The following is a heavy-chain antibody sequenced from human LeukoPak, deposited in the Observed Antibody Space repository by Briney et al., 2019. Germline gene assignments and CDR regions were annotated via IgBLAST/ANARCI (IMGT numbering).Heavy chain of an antibody. V-gene: IGHV4-59*01. CDR2: IYYSGST. CDR3: ASGTQQLGFDY. CDR1: GGSISSYY. Sequence: SETLSLTCTVSGGSISSYYWSWIRQPPGKGPEWIGYIYYSGSTNYNPSLKSRVTISVDTSKNQFSLKLSSVTAADTAVYYCASGTQQLGFDYWGQGTLVTVSS. J-gene: IGHJ4*02. D-gene: IGHD6-13*01.